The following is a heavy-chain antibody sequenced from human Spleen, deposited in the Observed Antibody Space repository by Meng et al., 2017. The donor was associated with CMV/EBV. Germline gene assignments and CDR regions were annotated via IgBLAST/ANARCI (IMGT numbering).Heavy chain of an antibody. J-gene: IGHJ4*02. CDR2: INHGGYT. V-gene: IGHV4-34*01. D-gene: IGHD2-2*02. Sequence: FNGYYWTWIRQPPGKGLDWIGKINHGGYTDYNPSLKSRVTISIDTSRNQFSLKLRSVTAADTAVYYCATMRAATSCYRGLCSGYYFDYWGRGTLVTVSS. CDR3: ATMRAATSCYRGLCSGYYFDY. CDR1: FNGYY.